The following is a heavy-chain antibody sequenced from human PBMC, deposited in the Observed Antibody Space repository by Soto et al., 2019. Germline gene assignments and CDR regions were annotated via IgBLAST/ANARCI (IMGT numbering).Heavy chain of an antibody. Sequence: QVQLVESGGGVVQPGRSLRLSCAASGFTFSSYGMHWVRQAPGKGLEWVAVISYDGSNKYYADSVKGRFTISRDNSKNTLYLQMNSLRAEDTAVYYCAKDLYYCSGGSCQSYFDYWGQGTLVTVSS. D-gene: IGHD2-15*01. CDR2: ISYDGSNK. V-gene: IGHV3-30*18. J-gene: IGHJ4*02. CDR3: AKDLYYCSGGSCQSYFDY. CDR1: GFTFSSYG.